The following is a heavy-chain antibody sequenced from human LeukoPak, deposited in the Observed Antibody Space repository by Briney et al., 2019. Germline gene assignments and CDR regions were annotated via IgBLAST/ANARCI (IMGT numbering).Heavy chain of an antibody. CDR1: GYTFTYYG. CDR3: VRVPGSNPLDH. V-gene: IGHV1-18*04. J-gene: IGHJ4*02. CDR2: ISAYNGNT. D-gene: IGHD1-26*01. Sequence: GASVKVSCKASGYTFTYYGITWVRQAPGQGLEWMGWISAYNGNTNYAQKLQGRVTMTTDTSTSTAYMEVRSLRSDDTAVYYCVRVPGSNPLDHWGQGTLVTVSS.